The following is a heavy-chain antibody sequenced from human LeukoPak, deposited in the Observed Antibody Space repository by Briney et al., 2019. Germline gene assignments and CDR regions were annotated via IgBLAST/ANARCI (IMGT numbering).Heavy chain of an antibody. J-gene: IGHJ6*02. CDR3: ARAAVRGVRHYYYYGMDV. CDR2: ISYDGSNK. Sequence: GGSLRLSCAASGFTFSSYAMHWVRQAPGKGLEWVAVISYDGSNKYYADSVKGRFTISRDNSKNTLYLQMNSLRAEDTAVYYCARAAVRGVRHYYYYGMDVWGQGTTVTVSS. V-gene: IGHV3-30-3*01. CDR1: GFTFSSYA. D-gene: IGHD3-10*01.